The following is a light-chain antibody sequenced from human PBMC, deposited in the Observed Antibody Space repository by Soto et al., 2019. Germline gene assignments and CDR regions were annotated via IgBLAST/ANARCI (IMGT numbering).Light chain of an antibody. J-gene: IGKJ5*01. CDR1: QSVSNNY. Sequence: EIVSTQSPGTLSLSPGERATLSCRASQSVSNNYLAWYQQKPGQAPRLLISAASSRATAIPDRFSGSGSGTDFTLTISRLEPEDFAVYFCQQYGSAPLTFGQGTRLEIE. CDR2: AAS. V-gene: IGKV3-20*01. CDR3: QQYGSAPLT.